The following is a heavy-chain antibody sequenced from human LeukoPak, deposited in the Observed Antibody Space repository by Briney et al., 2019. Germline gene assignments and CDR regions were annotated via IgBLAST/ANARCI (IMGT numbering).Heavy chain of an antibody. D-gene: IGHD5-12*01. J-gene: IGHJ4*02. CDR2: IYYSGST. CDR3: ARGSGYSGYEGDY. Sequence: SETLSLTCTVSGGSISSGGYYWSWIRQHPGKGLEWIGYIYYSGSTYYNPSLKSRVTISVDTSKNQFSLKLSSVTAEDTAVYYCARGSGYSGYEGDYWGQGTLVTVSS. CDR1: GGSISSGGYY. V-gene: IGHV4-31*03.